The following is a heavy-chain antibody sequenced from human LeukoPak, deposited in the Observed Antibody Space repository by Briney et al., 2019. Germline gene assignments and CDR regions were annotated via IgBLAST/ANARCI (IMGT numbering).Heavy chain of an antibody. D-gene: IGHD4-17*01. J-gene: IGHJ4*02. CDR3: ARVLGRVATVPYYFDY. V-gene: IGHV3-21*01. CDR2: ISSSSSYI. Sequence: PGRSLRLSCAASGFTFSSHSMNWVRQAPGKGLEWVSSISSSSSYIYYADSVKGRFTISRDNAKNSLYLQMNSLRAEDTAVYYCARVLGRVATVPYYFDYWGQGTLVTVSS. CDR1: GFTFSSHS.